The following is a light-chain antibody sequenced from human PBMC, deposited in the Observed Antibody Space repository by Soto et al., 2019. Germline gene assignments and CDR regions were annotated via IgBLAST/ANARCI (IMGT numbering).Light chain of an antibody. Sequence: QSALTQPASVSGSPGQSITISCTGTSSDIGVYNFVSWYQQHPGKAPKLMIYDVNLRPSGVSDRFSGSKSGNTASLTISGLQAEDEAHYYCSSYATSTVFGGGTHLTVL. CDR2: DVN. CDR3: SSYATSTV. J-gene: IGLJ2*01. V-gene: IGLV2-14*01. CDR1: SSDIGVYNF.